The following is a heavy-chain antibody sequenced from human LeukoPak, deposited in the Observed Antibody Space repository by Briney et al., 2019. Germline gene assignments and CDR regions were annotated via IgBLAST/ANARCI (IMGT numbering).Heavy chain of an antibody. J-gene: IGHJ4*02. D-gene: IGHD5-18*01. CDR2: ISWNSGSI. Sequence: GGSLRLSCAASGFTFSSYEMNWVRQAPGKGLEWVSGISWNSGSIGYADSVKGRFTISRDNAKNSLYLQMYSLRAEDTALYYCAKAHGYRGYSYGYFDYWGQGTLVTVSS. CDR3: AKAHGYRGYSYGYFDY. V-gene: IGHV3-9*01. CDR1: GFTFSSYE.